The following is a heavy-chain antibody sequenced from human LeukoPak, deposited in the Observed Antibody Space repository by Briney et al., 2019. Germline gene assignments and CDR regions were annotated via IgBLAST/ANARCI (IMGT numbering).Heavy chain of an antibody. CDR2: ISGSGGST. D-gene: IGHD1-14*01. Sequence: GGSLRLSCAASGFTFSTSSMSWVRQAPGKGLAWVSSISGSGGSTYYADSVKGRFTISRDNSRNTLFLQMNSLKADDTAVYYCAKQNLYYYYYMDVWGKGTTVTVSS. J-gene: IGHJ6*03. V-gene: IGHV3-23*01. CDR1: GFTFSTSS. CDR3: AKQNLYYYYYMDV.